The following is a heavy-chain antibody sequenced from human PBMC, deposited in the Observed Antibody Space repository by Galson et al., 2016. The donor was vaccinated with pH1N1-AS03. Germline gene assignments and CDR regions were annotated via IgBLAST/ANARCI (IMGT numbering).Heavy chain of an antibody. D-gene: IGHD5-24*01. Sequence: QSGAEVKKPGESLMISCKASGFRFTTYWIAWVRQLPGKGLEWMGFIYPGDSDTKYTPSFQGQVTISADKSVSPAYLRWNSLNASDTAMYYCARVDGHNYYFDYWGQGTLGTVSS. J-gene: IGHJ4*02. CDR1: GFRFTTYW. CDR2: IYPGDSDT. CDR3: ARVDGHNYYFDY. V-gene: IGHV5-51*03.